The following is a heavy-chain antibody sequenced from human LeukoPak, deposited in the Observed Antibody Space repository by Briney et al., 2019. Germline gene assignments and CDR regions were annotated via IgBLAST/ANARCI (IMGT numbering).Heavy chain of an antibody. Sequence: GGSLRLSCTASGFVFDEHGMTWVRQDPGKGLEWVSGINWSGKSTSYGDPVRGRFTISRDNAKNSLSLQMDSLRAEDTALYYCARAPITSPFYFDYWGQGTLVTVSS. CDR2: INWSGKST. D-gene: IGHD2-2*01. CDR1: GFVFDEHG. V-gene: IGHV3-20*04. CDR3: ARAPITSPFYFDY. J-gene: IGHJ4*02.